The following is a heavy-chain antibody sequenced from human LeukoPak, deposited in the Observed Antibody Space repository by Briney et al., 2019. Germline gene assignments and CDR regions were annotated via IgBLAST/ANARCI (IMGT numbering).Heavy chain of an antibody. CDR1: GFTFSSYS. V-gene: IGHV3-21*01. D-gene: IGHD2-2*01. CDR3: ARGNHTPRGYCSSTSCSDYYMDV. CDR2: ISSSSVYI. J-gene: IGHJ6*03. Sequence: PGGSLRLSCAASGFTFSSYSMNWVRQAPGKGLEWVSSISSSSVYIYYADSLKGRFTISRDNAKNSLYLQMNSLRAEDTAVYYCARGNHTPRGYCSSTSCSDYYMDVWGKGTTVTVSS.